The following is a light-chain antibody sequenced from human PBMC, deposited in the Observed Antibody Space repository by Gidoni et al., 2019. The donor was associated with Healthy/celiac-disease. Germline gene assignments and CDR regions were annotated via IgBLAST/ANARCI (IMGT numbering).Light chain of an antibody. V-gene: IGKV3-11*01. J-gene: IGKJ2*01. CDR3: QQRSNWPPYT. Sequence: EIVLTQPPAPLSLSPGERATLSCRASQSVSSYLAWYQQKPGQAPRLLIYDASNRATGIPARFSGSGSGTDFTLTISSLEPEDFAVYYCQQRSNWPPYTFGQXTKLEIK. CDR1: QSVSSY. CDR2: DAS.